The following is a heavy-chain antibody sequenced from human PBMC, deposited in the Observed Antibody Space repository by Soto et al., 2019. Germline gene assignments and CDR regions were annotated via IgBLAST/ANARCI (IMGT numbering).Heavy chain of an antibody. V-gene: IGHV3-74*01. D-gene: IGHD4-4*01. Sequence: GCLRQSCSASTSTLSRYWMRWVRQAPGKGLVWVSRINSDGSSTNYADSVKGRFTISRDNAKNTLYLQMNSLRAEDTAIYYCTSTDTVLTLDDWGQGT. CDR1: TSTLSRYW. CDR3: TSTDTVLTLDD. CDR2: INSDGSST. J-gene: IGHJ4*02.